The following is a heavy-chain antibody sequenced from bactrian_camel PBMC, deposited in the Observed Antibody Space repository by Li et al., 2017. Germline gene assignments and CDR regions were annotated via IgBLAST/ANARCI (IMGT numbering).Heavy chain of an antibody. D-gene: IGHD4*01. V-gene: IGHV3S55*01. CDR2: IVSDGRT. J-gene: IGHJ4*01. CDR1: GYTVSSGC. Sequence: HVQLVESGGGSVQAGESLRLSCVVTGYTVSSGCMGWFRQAPGKEREGVAGIVSDGRTSYANVVKGRFTISRDDANNTLLLQMTGLKPEDTAMYYCAAGRPGASCAVDYGTLRFTNYWGQGTQVTVS. CDR3: AAGRPGASCAVDYGTLRFTNY.